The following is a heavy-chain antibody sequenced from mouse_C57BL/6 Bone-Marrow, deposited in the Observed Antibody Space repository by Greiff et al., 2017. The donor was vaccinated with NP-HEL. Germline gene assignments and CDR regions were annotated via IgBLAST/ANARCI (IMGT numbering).Heavy chain of an antibody. D-gene: IGHD1-1*01. CDR2: IYPGNSDT. V-gene: IGHV1-5*01. J-gene: IGHJ1*03. Sequence: VQLKESGTVLARPGASVKMSCKTSGYTFTSYWMHWVKQRPGQGLEWIGAIYPGNSDTSYNQKFKGKAKLTAVTSASTAYMELSSLTNEDSAVYYCTRSFITTVVAWYFDVWGTGTTVTVSS. CDR3: TRSFITTVVAWYFDV. CDR1: GYTFTSYW.